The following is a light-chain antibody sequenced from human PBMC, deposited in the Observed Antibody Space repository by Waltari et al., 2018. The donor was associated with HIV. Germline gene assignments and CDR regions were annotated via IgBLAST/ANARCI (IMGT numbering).Light chain of an antibody. CDR2: DVS. V-gene: IGLV2-14*01. CDR3: SSYTSSSTLV. J-gene: IGLJ3*02. Sequence: QSALTQPASVSGSPGQSITISCTGTRSDLAGYNYASWVHHHPGKAPKLMIYDVSNRPSGVSNRFTGSKSGNTASLTISGLQAEDEADYYCSSYTSSSTLVFGGGTNLTVL. CDR1: RSDLAGYNY.